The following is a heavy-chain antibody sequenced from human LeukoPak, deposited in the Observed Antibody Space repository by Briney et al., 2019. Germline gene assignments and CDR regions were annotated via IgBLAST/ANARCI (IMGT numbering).Heavy chain of an antibody. V-gene: IGHV3-7*05. Sequence: GGSLRLSCAATGFTLSGSWMSWVRQAPGIGLGWVANIKQDGSEENYVESVKGRFTISRDNAKNSLYLQMNSLRAEDTAVYYCAREVGFCSGGDCYFWFDPWGQGTLVTVSS. CDR2: IKQDGSEE. CDR1: GFTLSGSW. CDR3: AREVGFCSGGDCYFWFDP. J-gene: IGHJ5*02. D-gene: IGHD2-15*01.